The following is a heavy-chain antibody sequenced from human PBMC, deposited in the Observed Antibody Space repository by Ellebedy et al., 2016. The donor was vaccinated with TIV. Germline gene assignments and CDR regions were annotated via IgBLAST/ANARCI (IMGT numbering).Heavy chain of an antibody. D-gene: IGHD3-10*01. CDR1: GFTFTSSA. V-gene: IGHV1-58*01. J-gene: IGHJ4*02. CDR3: AAAADGSGSYYNFDY. Sequence: SVKVSXKASGFTFTSSAVQWVRQARGQRLEWIGWIVVGSGNTNYAQKFQERVTITRDMSTSTAYMELSSLRSEDTAVYYCAAAADGSGSYYNFDYWGQGTLVTVSS. CDR2: IVVGSGNT.